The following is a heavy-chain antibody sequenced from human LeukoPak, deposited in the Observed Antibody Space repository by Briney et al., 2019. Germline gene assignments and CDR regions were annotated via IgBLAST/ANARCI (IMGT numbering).Heavy chain of an antibody. CDR1: GFTFSNAW. CDR3: TTGERFVGYTYKHVGH. Sequence: PGGSLRLSCAASGFTFSNAWMSWVRQAPGKGLEWVGRIKSKTDGGTTDYAAPVKGRFTISRDDSKNTLYLQMDSLKSEDTAVYFCTTGERFVGYTYKHVGHWGPGTLVSVSS. D-gene: IGHD5-18*01. CDR2: IKSKTDGGTT. V-gene: IGHV3-15*01. J-gene: IGHJ4*02.